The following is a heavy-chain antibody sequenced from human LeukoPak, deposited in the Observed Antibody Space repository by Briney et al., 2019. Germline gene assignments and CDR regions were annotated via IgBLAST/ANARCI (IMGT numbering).Heavy chain of an antibody. CDR1: GYTFTGYY. V-gene: IGHV1-2*06. J-gene: IGHJ1*01. Sequence: ASVKVSCKASGYTFTGYYMHWVRQAPGQGLEWMGRINPNSGGTNYAQKFQGRVTMTRDTSISTAYMELSRLRSDDTAVYYCAKDRDGAKYFQHWGQGTLVTVSS. D-gene: IGHD3-10*01. CDR3: AKDRDGAKYFQH. CDR2: INPNSGGT.